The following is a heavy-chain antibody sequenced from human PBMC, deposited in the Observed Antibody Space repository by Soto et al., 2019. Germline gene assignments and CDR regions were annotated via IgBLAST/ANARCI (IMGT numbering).Heavy chain of an antibody. J-gene: IGHJ6*03. CDR1: GGTFSSYT. CDR2: IIPILGIA. CDR3: ARGVITVNTYYYYYYYMDV. D-gene: IGHD4-17*01. Sequence: ASVKVSCKASGGTFSSYTISWVRQAPGQGLEWMGRIIPILGIANYAQKFQGRVTITADKSTSTAYMELSSLRSEDTAVYYCARGVITVNTYYYYYYYMDVWGKGTTVTVSS. V-gene: IGHV1-69*02.